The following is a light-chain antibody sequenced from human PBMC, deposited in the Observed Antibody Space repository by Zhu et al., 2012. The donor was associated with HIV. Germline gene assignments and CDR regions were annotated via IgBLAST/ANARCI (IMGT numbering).Light chain of an antibody. V-gene: IGKV3-20*01. CDR2: RAS. CDR3: HLYGTSPGT. J-gene: IGKJ4*01. Sequence: EIVLTQSPDTLSLSPGEGATLSCRATQSISSSYLAWCQQKPGQAPRLLLYRASDRATGVPDRVSGSGSGTEFTLSISRLEPEDFAVYYCHLYGTSPGTFGGGTKVEIK. CDR1: QSISSSY.